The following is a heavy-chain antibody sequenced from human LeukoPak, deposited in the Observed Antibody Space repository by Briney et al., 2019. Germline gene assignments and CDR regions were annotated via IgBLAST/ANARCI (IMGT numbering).Heavy chain of an antibody. D-gene: IGHD6-6*01. V-gene: IGHV1-18*01. CDR3: ARDHSSSSRASDY. CDR2: ISGYNGNT. CDR1: GYTFTSYG. Sequence: ASEEVSCKASGYTFTSYGVIWVRQAPGQGLEWMGWISGYNGNTNYAQKLQGRVTMTTDTSTSTVYMELRSLRSDDTAVYYCARDHSSSSRASDYWGQGTLVTVSS. J-gene: IGHJ4*02.